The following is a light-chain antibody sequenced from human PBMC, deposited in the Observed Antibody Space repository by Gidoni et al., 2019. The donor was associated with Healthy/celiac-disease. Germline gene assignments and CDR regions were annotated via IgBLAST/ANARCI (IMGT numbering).Light chain of an antibody. CDR2: KAS. V-gene: IGKV1-5*03. CDR1: QSISNW. J-gene: IGKJ3*01. CDR3: QQYDSYQFT. Sequence: DIQMTQSPSTLSASTGDRVTITCRASQSISNWLAWYQQKPGKAPKLLIYKASTLESGVPSRFSGSGSGTEFTLTISSLQPADFAAYYCQQYDSYQFTFGPGTKVDIK.